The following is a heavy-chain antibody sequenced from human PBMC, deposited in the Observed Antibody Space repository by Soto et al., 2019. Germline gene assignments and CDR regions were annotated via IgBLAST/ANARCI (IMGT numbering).Heavy chain of an antibody. Sequence: PEGSLRLSCAASGFTFSSYAMSWVRQAPGKGLEWVSAISGSGGSTYYADSVKGRFTISRDNSKNTLYLQMNSLRAEDTAVYYCAKGKDGITVFLGWGQGTLVTVSS. CDR3: AKGKDGITVFLG. D-gene: IGHD3-9*01. V-gene: IGHV3-23*01. J-gene: IGHJ4*02. CDR2: ISGSGGST. CDR1: GFTFSSYA.